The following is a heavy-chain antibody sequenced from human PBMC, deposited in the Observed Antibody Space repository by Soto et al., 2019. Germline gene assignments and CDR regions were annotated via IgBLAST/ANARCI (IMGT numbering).Heavy chain of an antibody. J-gene: IGHJ5*02. D-gene: IGHD2-2*01. CDR2: IYHTGST. V-gene: IGHV4-30-2*01. CDR1: GGSISSGGYS. Sequence: PSETLSLTCAVSGGSISSGGYSWNWIRQPPGKGLEWIGYIYHTGSTYYNPSLKSRVTMSVDRSKNQFSLNLSSVTAADTAVYYCARLIEPALQGWFDPWGQGTLVTVSS. CDR3: ARLIEPALQGWFDP.